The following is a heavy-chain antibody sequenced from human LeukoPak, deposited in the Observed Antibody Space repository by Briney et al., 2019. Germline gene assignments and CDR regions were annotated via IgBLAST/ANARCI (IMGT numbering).Heavy chain of an antibody. CDR3: TTYRYYYDVTGYSYFDY. V-gene: IGHV3-15*01. CDR2: IISRTSGGAT. Sequence: GGSLILSCTASGLSFSNAWMSWVRQAPGKGLEWVGRIISRTSGGATDYAAPVRGRFTISRDDSQNTLYLQMNSLKTEDIAVYYCTTYRYYYDVTGYSYFDYWGQGIPVTVSS. J-gene: IGHJ4*02. CDR1: GLSFSNAW. D-gene: IGHD3-22*01.